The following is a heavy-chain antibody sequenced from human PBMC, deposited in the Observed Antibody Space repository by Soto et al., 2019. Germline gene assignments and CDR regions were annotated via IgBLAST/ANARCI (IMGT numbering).Heavy chain of an antibody. CDR1: GGTFSSYA. Sequence: QVPLVQSGAEVKKPGSSVKVSCKASGGTFSSYAISWVRQAPGQGLEWMGGIIPIFGTANYAQKFQGRVTITADKSTSTAYMELSSLRSEDTAVYYCARAHRRYYDFWGGMDVWGQGTTVTVSS. J-gene: IGHJ6*02. V-gene: IGHV1-69*06. D-gene: IGHD3-3*01. CDR2: IIPIFGTA. CDR3: ARAHRRYYDFWGGMDV.